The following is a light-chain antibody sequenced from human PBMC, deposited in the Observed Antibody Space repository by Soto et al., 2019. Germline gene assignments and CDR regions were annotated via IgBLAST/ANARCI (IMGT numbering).Light chain of an antibody. V-gene: IGLV2-23*01. CDR3: CSYAGSTTWV. CDR2: EGS. CDR1: SSDVGSYNL. Sequence: QSALTQPASVSGSPGRSITISCTGTSSDVGSYNLVSWYQHHPGKAPKLMIYEGSERPSGVSNRFSGSKSGNTASLTISGLQSEDEADYYCCSYAGSTTWVFGGGTKLTVL. J-gene: IGLJ3*02.